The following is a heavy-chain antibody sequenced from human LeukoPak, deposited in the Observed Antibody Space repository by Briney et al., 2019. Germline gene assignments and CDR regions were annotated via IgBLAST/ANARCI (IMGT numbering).Heavy chain of an antibody. D-gene: IGHD1-26*01. Sequence: ASETLSLTCTVSGGSISSGGYYWSWIRQHPGKGLEWIGYIYYSGSTYYNPSLKSRVTISVDTSKNQFSLKLSSVTAADTAVYYCARDHGLLQWELPRRDYYYGMDVWGQGTTVTVSS. CDR2: IYYSGST. V-gene: IGHV4-31*03. J-gene: IGHJ6*02. CDR3: ARDHGLLQWELPRRDYYYGMDV. CDR1: GGSISSGGYY.